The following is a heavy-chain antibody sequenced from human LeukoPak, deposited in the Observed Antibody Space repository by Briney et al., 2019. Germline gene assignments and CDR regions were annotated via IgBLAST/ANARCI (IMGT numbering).Heavy chain of an antibody. CDR3: ARSANPYYYDSSGYYLGAFDI. Sequence: PSETLSLTCTVSGGSISSGSYYWSWIRQPAGKGLEWVGRIYTSGSTNYNPSFKSRVTISVDTSKNQFSLKLSSVTAADTAVYYCARSANPYYYDSSGYYLGAFDIWGQGTMVTVSS. CDR1: GGSISSGSYY. V-gene: IGHV4-61*02. D-gene: IGHD3-22*01. CDR2: IYTSGST. J-gene: IGHJ3*02.